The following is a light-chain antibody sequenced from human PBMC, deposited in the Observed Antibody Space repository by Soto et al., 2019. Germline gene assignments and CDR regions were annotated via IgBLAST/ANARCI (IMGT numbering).Light chain of an antibody. V-gene: IGLV1-40*01. CDR3: QSYDSSLSGYVI. Sequence: QSVLTQPPSVSGAPGQRVIISCTGSSSNIGAGYDVYWYQHLPGTAPKLLIYGNSNRPSGVPDRFSGSKSGASASLAITGLQAEDEADYYCQSYDSSLSGYVIFGGGTKVTVL. CDR1: SSNIGAGYD. J-gene: IGLJ2*01. CDR2: GNS.